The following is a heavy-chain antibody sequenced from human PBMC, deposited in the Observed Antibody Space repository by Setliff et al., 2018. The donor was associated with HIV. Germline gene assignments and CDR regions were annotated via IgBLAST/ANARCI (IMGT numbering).Heavy chain of an antibody. D-gene: IGHD3-16*02. V-gene: IGHV4-59*08. CDR3: ARHMGRAYYDYAGGSYRRGDAFDI. Sequence: PSETLSLTCTVSGRSISSYYWSWIRQPPGKGLEWVGYIYYSGSPNYNPSLKSRVTLSFDTSKNQFSLKLCSVTAADTAVYYCARHMGRAYYDYAGGSYRRGDAFDIWGLGTMVTVSS. CDR2: IYYSGSP. J-gene: IGHJ3*02. CDR1: GRSISSYY.